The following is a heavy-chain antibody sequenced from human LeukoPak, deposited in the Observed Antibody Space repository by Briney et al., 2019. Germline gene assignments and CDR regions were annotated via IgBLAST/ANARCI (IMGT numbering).Heavy chain of an antibody. CDR3: ARDFVPSSWSNTFDY. Sequence: ASVKVSCKASGYTFTSYGISWVRQAPGQGLEWMGWISAYNGNTNYAQKLQGRATMTTDTSTSTAYMELRSLRSDDTAVYYCARDFVPSSWSNTFDYWGQGTLVTVSS. CDR2: ISAYNGNT. D-gene: IGHD6-13*01. CDR1: GYTFTSYG. J-gene: IGHJ4*02. V-gene: IGHV1-18*01.